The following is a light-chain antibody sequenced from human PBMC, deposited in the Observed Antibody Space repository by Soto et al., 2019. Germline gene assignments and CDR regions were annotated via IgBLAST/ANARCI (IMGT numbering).Light chain of an antibody. CDR2: SND. CDR3: AAWDDSLSGAV. J-gene: IGLJ7*01. Sequence: QSVLTQPPSVSGAPGQRVTISCSESSSNIGAGYDVHWYQQLPGTAPNLLIYSNDQRPSGVPDRFSGSKSGTSASLAISGLQSEDEADYYCAAWDDSLSGAVFGGGTQLTVL. V-gene: IGLV1-44*01. CDR1: SSNIGAGYD.